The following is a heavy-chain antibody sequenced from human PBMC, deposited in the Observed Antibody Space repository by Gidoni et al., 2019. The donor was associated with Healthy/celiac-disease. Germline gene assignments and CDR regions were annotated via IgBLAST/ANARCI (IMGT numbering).Heavy chain of an antibody. CDR1: GYTFTSYG. D-gene: IGHD3-22*01. Sequence: QVQLVQSGAEVKKPGASVKVSCKASGYTFTSYGIRWVRQAPGQGLEWMGWISAYNGNTNYAQKLQGRVTMTTDTSTSTAYMELRSLRSDDTAVYYCARDRSGPTYYYDSSGYYYVYWGQGTLVTVSS. J-gene: IGHJ4*02. V-gene: IGHV1-18*04. CDR2: ISAYNGNT. CDR3: ARDRSGPTYYYDSSGYYYVY.